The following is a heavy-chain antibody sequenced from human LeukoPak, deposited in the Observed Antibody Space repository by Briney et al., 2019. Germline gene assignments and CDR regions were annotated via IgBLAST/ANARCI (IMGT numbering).Heavy chain of an antibody. D-gene: IGHD3-10*01. Sequence: GESLKISCQGSGYSFTTYWIGWVRQMPGKGLEWMGIIYPGDSDTRYSPSFQGQVTISADKSISTAYLQWSGLKASDTAMYYCARFYGSGTYYMRPFDSWGQGTLVTVSS. CDR1: GYSFTTYW. V-gene: IGHV5-51*01. CDR3: ARFYGSGTYYMRPFDS. J-gene: IGHJ5*01. CDR2: IYPGDSDT.